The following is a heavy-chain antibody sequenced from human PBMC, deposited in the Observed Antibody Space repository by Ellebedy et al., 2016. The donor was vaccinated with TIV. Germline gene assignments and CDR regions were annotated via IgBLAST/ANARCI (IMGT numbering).Heavy chain of an antibody. Sequence: GGSLRLSXAASGFTFSSYAMSWVRQAPGKGLECVSAISGSGGSTYYADSVKGRFTISRDNSKNTLYLQMNSLRAEDTAVYYCAKDLDEVAGTYYYYGMDVWGQGTTVTVSS. CDR1: GFTFSSYA. J-gene: IGHJ6*02. CDR3: AKDLDEVAGTYYYYGMDV. CDR2: ISGSGGST. D-gene: IGHD6-19*01. V-gene: IGHV3-23*01.